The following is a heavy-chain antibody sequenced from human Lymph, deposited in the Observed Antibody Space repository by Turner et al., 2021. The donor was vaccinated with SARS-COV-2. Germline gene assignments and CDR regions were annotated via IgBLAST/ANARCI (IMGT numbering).Heavy chain of an antibody. CDR3: ARDIPTTADYFDD. Sequence: EVQLMESGGGLVKPGGSLRLSCAASGFTFSTYSMNWVRQAPGKGLEWISSISSSSSYIYYADSVKGRFTISRDDAKNSLYLQMNSLRAEDTAVYYCARDIPTTADYFDDWGQGTLVTVSS. CDR1: GFTFSTYS. CDR2: ISSSSSYI. V-gene: IGHV3-21*01. J-gene: IGHJ4*02. D-gene: IGHD4-17*01.